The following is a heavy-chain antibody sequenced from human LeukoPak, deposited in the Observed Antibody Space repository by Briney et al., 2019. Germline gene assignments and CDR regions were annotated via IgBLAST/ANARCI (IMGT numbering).Heavy chain of an antibody. Sequence: ASVKVSCKASGYTFTSYDINWVRQATGQGLEWMGWMNPNSGNTGYAQKFQGRVTMTRNTSISTAYMELSSLRSEDTAVYYCARGGGDKRYYYYYYMDVWGKGTTVTVSS. CDR3: ARGGGDKRYYYYYYMDV. J-gene: IGHJ6*03. D-gene: IGHD4-17*01. V-gene: IGHV1-8*01. CDR1: GYTFTSYD. CDR2: MNPNSGNT.